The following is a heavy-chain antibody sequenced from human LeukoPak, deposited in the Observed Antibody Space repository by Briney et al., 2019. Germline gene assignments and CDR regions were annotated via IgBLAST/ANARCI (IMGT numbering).Heavy chain of an antibody. CDR3: ASDIAAAGTSPFDY. Sequence: GRSLRLSCAASGFTFSSYGMHWVRQAPGKGLEWVAVIWYDGSNKYYADSVKGRFTISRDNSKNTLYLQMNSLRAEDTAVYYCASDIAAAGTSPFDYWGQGTLVTVSS. J-gene: IGHJ4*02. D-gene: IGHD6-13*01. CDR1: GFTFSSYG. V-gene: IGHV3-33*08. CDR2: IWYDGSNK.